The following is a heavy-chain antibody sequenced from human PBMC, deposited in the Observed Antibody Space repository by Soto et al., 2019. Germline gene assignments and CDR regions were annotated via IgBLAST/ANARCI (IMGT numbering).Heavy chain of an antibody. CDR1: GFTFGSYA. CDR3: ARTYYYDSTGYYRTFDY. CDR2: AGPSGSST. Sequence: GGSLRLSCAASGFTFGSYAMSWVRLAPGKGLEWVSVAGPSGSSTFYADSVRGRFTISRDNVENTLYLQMNSLRVADTALYFCARTYYYDSTGYYRTFDYWGQGTLVTVS. V-gene: IGHV3-23*01. D-gene: IGHD3-22*01. J-gene: IGHJ4*02.